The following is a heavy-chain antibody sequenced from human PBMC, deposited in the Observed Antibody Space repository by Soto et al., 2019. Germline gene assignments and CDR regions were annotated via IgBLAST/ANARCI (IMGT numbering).Heavy chain of an antibody. Sequence: ASVKVSCKASGGTFSSYAISWVRQAPGQGLEWMGGIIPIFGTANYAQKFQGRVTITADESTSTAYMELSSLRSEDTAVYYCAWVDTAMVNWFDPWGQGTLVTVSS. CDR1: GGTFSSYA. J-gene: IGHJ5*02. CDR3: AWVDTAMVNWFDP. V-gene: IGHV1-69*13. D-gene: IGHD5-18*01. CDR2: IIPIFGTA.